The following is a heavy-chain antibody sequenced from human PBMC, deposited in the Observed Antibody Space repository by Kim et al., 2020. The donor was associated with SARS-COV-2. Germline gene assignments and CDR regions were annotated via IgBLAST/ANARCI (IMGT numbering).Heavy chain of an antibody. Sequence: YAVSVKSRITINPDTSKNQFSLQLNSVTPEDTDVYYCARGQWLVRGAFDIWGQGTMVTVSS. D-gene: IGHD6-19*01. CDR3: ARGQWLVRGAFDI. V-gene: IGHV6-1*01. J-gene: IGHJ3*02.